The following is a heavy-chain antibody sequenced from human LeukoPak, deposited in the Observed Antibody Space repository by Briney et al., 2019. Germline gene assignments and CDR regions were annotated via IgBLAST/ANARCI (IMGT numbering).Heavy chain of an antibody. Sequence: SETLSLTCTVSGYSISSGYYWGWIRQPPVKGLEWIGSIYHGGSTYYNPSLKSRITISVDTSKNQFSLKLSSVTAADTAVYFCARDSWPEVVRFDYWGQGTLVTVSS. CDR3: ARDSWPEVVRFDY. J-gene: IGHJ4*02. V-gene: IGHV4-38-2*02. D-gene: IGHD1-14*01. CDR1: GYSISSGYY. CDR2: IYHGGST.